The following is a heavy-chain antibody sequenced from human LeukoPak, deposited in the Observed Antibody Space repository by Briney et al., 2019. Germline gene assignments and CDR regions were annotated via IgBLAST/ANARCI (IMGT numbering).Heavy chain of an antibody. CDR3: TTHPKVVVAATTTGY. V-gene: IGHV3-21*01. CDR1: GFTFSSYS. Sequence: GGSLRLSCAASGFTFSSYSMNWVRQAPGKGLEWVSSIGSSSSYIYYADSVKGRFTISRDNAKNSLYLQMSSLRAEDTAVYYCTTHPKVVVAATTTGYWGQGTLVTVSS. CDR2: IGSSSSYI. D-gene: IGHD2-15*01. J-gene: IGHJ4*02.